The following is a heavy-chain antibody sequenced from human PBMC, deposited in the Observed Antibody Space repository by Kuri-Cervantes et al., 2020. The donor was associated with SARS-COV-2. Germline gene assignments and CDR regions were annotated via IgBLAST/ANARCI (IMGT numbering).Heavy chain of an antibody. J-gene: IGHJ4*02. D-gene: IGHD4-11*01. CDR2: INPSGGST. CDR3: ARDGDYSNYGMYYFDY. V-gene: IGHV1-46*01. Sequence: ASVKVSCKASGYTFTSYYMHWVRQAPGQGPEWMGIINPSGGSTSYAQKFQGRVTMTRDTSTSTVYMELSSLRSEDTAVYYCARDGDYSNYGMYYFDYWGQGTLVTVSS. CDR1: GYTFTSYY.